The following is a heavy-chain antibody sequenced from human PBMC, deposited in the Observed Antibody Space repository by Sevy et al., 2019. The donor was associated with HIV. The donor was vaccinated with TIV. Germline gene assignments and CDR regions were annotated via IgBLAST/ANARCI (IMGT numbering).Heavy chain of an antibody. Sequence: SETLSLKCSVSGGSMNGYYWSWVRQPPGKGLEGIGYFYYSRSTNYNPSLESRVTISVDTSKNQFSLKLTSVTTADTAVYYCATASPDYYYGMDVWGQGTTVTVSS. V-gene: IGHV4-59*01. CDR2: FYYSRST. CDR3: ATASPDYYYGMDV. CDR1: GGSMNGYY. J-gene: IGHJ6*02.